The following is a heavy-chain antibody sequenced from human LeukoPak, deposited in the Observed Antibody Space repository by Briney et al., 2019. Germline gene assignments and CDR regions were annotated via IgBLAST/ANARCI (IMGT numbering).Heavy chain of an antibody. V-gene: IGHV4-59*01. CDR2: IYYSGSN. CDR3: ARHRYYYDSSGYYYQP. D-gene: IGHD3-22*01. CDR1: GASISRYY. J-gene: IGHJ5*02. Sequence: TSSETQSLTCTVSGASISRYYWSWLPHPPGKGLEWIGYIYYSGSNNYNPSLKSRVTISVDTSKNQFSLRLSSVTAADTAVYYCARHRYYYDSSGYYYQPWGQGTLVTVSS.